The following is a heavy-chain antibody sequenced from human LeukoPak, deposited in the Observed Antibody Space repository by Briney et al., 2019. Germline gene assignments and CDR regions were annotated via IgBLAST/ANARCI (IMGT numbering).Heavy chain of an antibody. J-gene: IGHJ4*02. CDR1: GGSISSGDYY. CDR2: IYYSGST. CDR3: ARGQWLPVFDF. V-gene: IGHV4-61*03. Sequence: TPSQTLSLTCTVSGGSISSGDYYWSWIRQPPGKGLEWIGYIYYSGSTNYNPSLKSRVTISVDTSKNHFSLKLSSVTAADTAVYYCARGQWLPVFDFWGQGILVTVSS. D-gene: IGHD3-22*01.